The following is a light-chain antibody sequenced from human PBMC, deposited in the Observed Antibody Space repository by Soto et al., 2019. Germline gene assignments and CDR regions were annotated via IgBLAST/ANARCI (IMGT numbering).Light chain of an antibody. V-gene: IGLV2-14*02. CDR3: SSYTSSSSYV. J-gene: IGLJ1*01. CDR2: DVS. CDR1: SSDVGGYNL. Sequence: QSVLTQPASVSGSPGQSITISCTGTSSDVGGYNLVSWYQQHPGKAPKLMIYDVSKRPSGVSNRFSGSKSGNTASLTISGLQAEDEADYYCSSYTSSSSYVFGTG.